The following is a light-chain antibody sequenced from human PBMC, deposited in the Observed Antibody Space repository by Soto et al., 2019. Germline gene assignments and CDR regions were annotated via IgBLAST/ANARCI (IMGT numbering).Light chain of an antibody. CDR3: QQYNNWPRT. Sequence: EIVMTQSPVTLSVSPGEGATLSCRASESVSSDLAWYQQKPGQAPRLLIYGASTRAAGIPARFSGSGSGTKFTLIISSLQPEDFALYYCQQYNNWPRTFGQGTKVEMK. J-gene: IGKJ1*01. CDR2: GAS. V-gene: IGKV3-15*01. CDR1: ESVSSD.